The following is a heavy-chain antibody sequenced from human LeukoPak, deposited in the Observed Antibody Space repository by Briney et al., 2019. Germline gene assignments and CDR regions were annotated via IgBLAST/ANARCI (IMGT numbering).Heavy chain of an antibody. CDR2: INPNSGGT. J-gene: IGHJ4*02. Sequence: ASVKVSCKASGYTFTGYYMHWVRQAPGQGLEWMGWINPNSGGTNYAQKFQGRVTTTRDTSISTAYMELSRLRSDDTAVYYCARVAGRGVADHHEWELPPNYWGQGTLVTVSS. D-gene: IGHD1-26*01. CDR1: GYTFTGYY. CDR3: ARVAGRGVADHHEWELPPNY. V-gene: IGHV1-2*02.